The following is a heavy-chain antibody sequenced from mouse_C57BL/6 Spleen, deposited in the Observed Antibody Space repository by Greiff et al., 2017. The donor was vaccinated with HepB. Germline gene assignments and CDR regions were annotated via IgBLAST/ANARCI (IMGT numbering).Heavy chain of an antibody. CDR1: GFTFTDYY. D-gene: IGHD1-1*01. V-gene: IGHV7-3*01. CDR2: IRNKANGYTT. Sequence: EVQGVESGGGLVQPGGSLSLSCAASGFTFTDYYMSWVLQPPGKALEWLGFIRNKANGYTTEYSASVKGRFTISRDNSQSILYLQMNALGAEDSATYYCARSYYGSDYWGQGTTLTVSS. CDR3: ARSYYGSDY. J-gene: IGHJ2*01.